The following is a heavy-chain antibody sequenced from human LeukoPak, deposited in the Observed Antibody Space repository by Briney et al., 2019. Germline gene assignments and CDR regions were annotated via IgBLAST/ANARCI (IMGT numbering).Heavy chain of an antibody. V-gene: IGHV3-23*01. J-gene: IGHJ4*02. Sequence: GGSLRLSCVASGLSFDTYAMSWVRQAPGKGLEWVSGISDTGRKRYYTDSVKGRFTISRDNSKNTLYLQMNSLRAEDTAIYYCAKVVQYTASTGTGLDYWGQGTLVTVSS. CDR2: ISDTGRKR. CDR1: GLSFDTYA. CDR3: AKVVQYTASTGTGLDY. D-gene: IGHD6-13*01.